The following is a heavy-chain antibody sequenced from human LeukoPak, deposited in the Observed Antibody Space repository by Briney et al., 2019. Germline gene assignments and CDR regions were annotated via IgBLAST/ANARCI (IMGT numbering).Heavy chain of an antibody. V-gene: IGHV3-21*01. J-gene: IGHJ4*02. CDR3: ARLSTARGSFEY. CDR1: GFTFSSYS. Sequence: GSLRLSCAASGFTFSSYSMNWVRQAPGKGLEWVSSISSSSSYIYYADSVKGRFTISRDNAKNSLYLQMNSLRAEDTAVYYCARLSTARGSFEYWGQGTLVTVSS. CDR2: ISSSSSYI. D-gene: IGHD4-17*01.